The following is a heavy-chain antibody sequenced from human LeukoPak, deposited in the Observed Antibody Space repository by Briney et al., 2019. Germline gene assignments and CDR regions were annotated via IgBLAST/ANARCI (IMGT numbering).Heavy chain of an antibody. CDR3: AKRARDVPKTADYDY. D-gene: IGHD2-21*02. Sequence: GGSLRLSCEASGFIFSSYWMNWVRQAPGKGLEWVAVIGGSDGSTYYADSVKGRFSISRDNSKSTLYLQMNSLTPEDAAVYYCAKRARDVPKTADYDYWGQGALVTVSS. V-gene: IGHV3-23*01. CDR2: IGGSDGST. J-gene: IGHJ4*02. CDR1: GFIFSSYW.